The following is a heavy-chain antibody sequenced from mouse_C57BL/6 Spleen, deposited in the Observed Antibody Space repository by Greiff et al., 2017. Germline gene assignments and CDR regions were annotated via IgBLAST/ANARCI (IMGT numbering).Heavy chain of an antibody. CDR2: INPNNGGT. CDR3: ARGYYDYDGGYYFDY. D-gene: IGHD2-4*01. Sequence: EVQLQQSGPELVKPGASVKIPCKASGYTFTDYNMDWVKQSHGKSLEWIRDINPNNGGTIYNQKFKGKATLTVDKSSSTAYMELRSLTSEDTAVYYCARGYYDYDGGYYFDYWGQGTTLTVSS. J-gene: IGHJ2*01. CDR1: GYTFTDYN. V-gene: IGHV1-18*01.